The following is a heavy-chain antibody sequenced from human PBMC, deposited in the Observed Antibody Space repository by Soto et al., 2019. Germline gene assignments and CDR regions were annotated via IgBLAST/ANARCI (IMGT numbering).Heavy chain of an antibody. V-gene: IGHV1-8*01. D-gene: IGHD6-19*01. CDR3: ARAVADRRGNYYYMDV. Sequence: ASVKVSCKASGYTFTSYDINWVRQATGQGLEWMGWMNPNSGNTGYAQKFQGRVTMTRNTSISTAYMELSSLRSEDTAVYYCARAVADRRGNYYYMDVWGKGTTVTVSS. J-gene: IGHJ6*03. CDR1: GYTFTSYD. CDR2: MNPNSGNT.